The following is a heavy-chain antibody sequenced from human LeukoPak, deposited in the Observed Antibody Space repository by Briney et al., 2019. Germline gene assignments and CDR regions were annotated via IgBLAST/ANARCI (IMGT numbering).Heavy chain of an antibody. V-gene: IGHV3-23*01. CDR1: GFTFSSYA. J-gene: IGHJ4*02. CDR2: ISGSGGST. CDR3: AKDRAYYYDSSGYSLN. D-gene: IGHD3-22*01. Sequence: GGSLRLSCAASGFTFSSYAMSWVRQAPGKGLEWVSAISGSGGSTYYADSVKGRFTISRDNSKNTLYLQMNSLRAEDTAVYYFAKDRAYYYDSSGYSLNWGQGTLVTVSS.